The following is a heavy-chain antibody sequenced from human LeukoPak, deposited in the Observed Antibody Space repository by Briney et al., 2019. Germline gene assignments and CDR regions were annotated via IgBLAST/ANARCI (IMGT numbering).Heavy chain of an antibody. Sequence: SETQSLTCTVSGGSISSYYWSWIRQPPGKGLEWIGYIYYSGSTNYNPSLKSRVTISVDTSKNQFSLKLSSVTAADTAVYYCARGSGSYSPLDAFDIWGQGTMVTVSS. V-gene: IGHV4-59*01. CDR3: ARGSGSYSPLDAFDI. CDR2: IYYSGST. J-gene: IGHJ3*02. CDR1: GGSISSYY. D-gene: IGHD1-26*01.